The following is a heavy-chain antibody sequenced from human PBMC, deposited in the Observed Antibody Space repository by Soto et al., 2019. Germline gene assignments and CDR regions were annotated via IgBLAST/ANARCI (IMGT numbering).Heavy chain of an antibody. V-gene: IGHV4-61*01. CDR1: GGSVTSGSYY. Sequence: SETLSLTCTLSGGSVTSGSYYWSWIRQPPGKGLEWIGYIYYSGSTDYNPSLKSRVTISVDTSEKQFSLKLTSVTAADTAVYYCARYSSSSTFDYWGQGTLVTVSS. CDR3: ARYSSSSTFDY. J-gene: IGHJ4*02. CDR2: IYYSGST. D-gene: IGHD6-6*01.